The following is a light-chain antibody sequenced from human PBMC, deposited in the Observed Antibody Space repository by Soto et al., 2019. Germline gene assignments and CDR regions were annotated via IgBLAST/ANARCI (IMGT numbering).Light chain of an antibody. V-gene: IGKV1-5*03. Sequence: DIQMTQSPSTLSASVGDRVTITCRASQSINNWLVWYQQKPGIAPKLLMYKGSNLESGDPSKFSLNGSRTDFALTISSLHPDEFATLSCQQNKSYPRTVGQGPMAEIK. J-gene: IGKJ1*01. CDR1: QSINNW. CDR3: QQNKSYPRT. CDR2: KGS.